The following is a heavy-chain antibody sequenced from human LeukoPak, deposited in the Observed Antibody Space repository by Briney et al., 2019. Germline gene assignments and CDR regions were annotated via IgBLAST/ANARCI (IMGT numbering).Heavy chain of an antibody. Sequence: PSETLSLTCTVSGGSLNSGSDYWTWIRQPAGKGLEWIGRIYTNGGTDYTPSLKSRVTISLVASKNQFSLNLSSVTAADTAVYYCARERLGYCNGAYCPFDTWGQGTLVTVSS. V-gene: IGHV4-61*02. J-gene: IGHJ4*02. CDR1: GGSLNSGSDY. CDR3: ARERLGYCNGAYCPFDT. D-gene: IGHD2-15*01. CDR2: IYTNGGT.